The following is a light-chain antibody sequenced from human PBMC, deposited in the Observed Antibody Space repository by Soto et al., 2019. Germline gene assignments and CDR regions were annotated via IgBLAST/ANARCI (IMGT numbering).Light chain of an antibody. V-gene: IGLV1-44*01. Sequence: QSVLTQPPSGSGTPGQTIAISCSGGSSNIGSHTVNWYQQLPGTAPRLLIYSNTQRPSGVPDHFSGSKSGTSASLAISGLQSEYEGDYYCAAWDDSLNGVVFGGGTKLTVL. J-gene: IGLJ2*01. CDR1: SSNIGSHT. CDR2: SNT. CDR3: AAWDDSLNGVV.